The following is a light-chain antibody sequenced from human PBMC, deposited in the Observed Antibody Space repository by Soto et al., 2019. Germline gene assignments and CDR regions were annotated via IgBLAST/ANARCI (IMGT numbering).Light chain of an antibody. J-gene: IGKJ5*01. CDR1: QGISSY. V-gene: IGKV1-9*01. CDR3: QQLNTYPIT. CDR2: TIS. Sequence: DLQLTQSPSFMSASVGDSVTITCRASQGISSYVAWYQQKPGNAPRLLIYTISTLQSGVPSRFSGSGSGTEFTLTISSLQPEDFATYYCQQLNTYPITFGQGTRLEIK.